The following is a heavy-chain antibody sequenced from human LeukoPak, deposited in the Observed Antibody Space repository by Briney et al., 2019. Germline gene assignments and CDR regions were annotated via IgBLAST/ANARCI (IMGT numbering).Heavy chain of an antibody. J-gene: IGHJ4*02. CDR3: AKDRNLGGVVYVHFDY. CDR1: GFTFSRSA. D-gene: IGHD3-16*01. Sequence: PGGSLRLSCAASGFTFSRSAMTWVRQGPGTGLEFVASIIYSGGATYYADSVKGRFTISRDNSKNTLYLQMNSLRAEDTATYYCAKDRNLGGVVYVHFDYWGQGTVVTVSS. CDR2: IIYSGGAT. V-gene: IGHV3-23*01.